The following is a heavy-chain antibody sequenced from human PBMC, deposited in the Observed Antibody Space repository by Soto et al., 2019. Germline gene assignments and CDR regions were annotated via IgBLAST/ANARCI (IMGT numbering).Heavy chain of an antibody. J-gene: IGHJ6*02. Sequence: ASVKVSCKASGYTFTSYGISWVRQAPGQGLEWMGWISAYNGNTNYAQKLQGRVTMTTDTSTSTAYMELRSLRSDDTAVYYCARVDYDILTGYYRGDYYYYGMDVWG. V-gene: IGHV1-18*01. D-gene: IGHD3-9*01. CDR3: ARVDYDILTGYYRGDYYYYGMDV. CDR2: ISAYNGNT. CDR1: GYTFTSYG.